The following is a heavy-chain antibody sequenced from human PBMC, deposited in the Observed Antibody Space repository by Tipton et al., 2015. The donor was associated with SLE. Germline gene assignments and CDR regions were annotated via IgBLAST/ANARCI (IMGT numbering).Heavy chain of an antibody. Sequence: SLRLSCAASGFNFSSYAMNWVRQAPGKGLEWVSTLTSCGTTYYADSVKGRFTISRDNSKNTLYLQMSSLRAEDTAIYYCTKRFSYTNTWYYFDYWGQGTLVTVSS. CDR1: GFNFSSYA. CDR2: LTSCGTT. V-gene: IGHV3-23*01. D-gene: IGHD6-13*01. J-gene: IGHJ4*02. CDR3: TKRFSYTNTWYYFDY.